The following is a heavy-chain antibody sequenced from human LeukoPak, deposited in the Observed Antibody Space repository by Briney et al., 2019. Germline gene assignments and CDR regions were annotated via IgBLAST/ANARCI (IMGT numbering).Heavy chain of an antibody. Sequence: SETLSLTCTVSGGSISSSPYYWGWIRQPPGKGLEWIGSVYYSGSTSYNPPLKSRDTISVDTSKNQFSLKLNAVTAADTAVYYCARPLTGYSYFDYWGQGTLVTVSS. J-gene: IGHJ4*02. CDR3: ARPLTGYSYFDY. D-gene: IGHD3-9*01. V-gene: IGHV4-39*01. CDR2: VYYSGST. CDR1: GGSISSSPYY.